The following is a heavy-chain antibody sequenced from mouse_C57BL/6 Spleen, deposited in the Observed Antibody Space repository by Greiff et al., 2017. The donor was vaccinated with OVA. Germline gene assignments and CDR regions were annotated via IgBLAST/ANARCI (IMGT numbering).Heavy chain of an antibody. CDR3: ARRALRSAMDY. V-gene: IGHV5-17*01. Sequence: EVKVEESGGGLVKPGGSLKLSCAASGFTFSDYGMHWVRQAPEKGLEWVAYISSGSSTIYYADTVKGRFTISRDNAKNTLFLQMTSLRSEDTAMCYCARRALRSAMDYWGQGTSVTVSS. CDR2: ISSGSSTI. CDR1: GFTFSDYG. D-gene: IGHD1-1*01. J-gene: IGHJ4*01.